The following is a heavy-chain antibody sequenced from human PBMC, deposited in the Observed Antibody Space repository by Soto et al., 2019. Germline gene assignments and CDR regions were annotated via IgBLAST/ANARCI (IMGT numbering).Heavy chain of an antibody. Sequence: SETLSLTCAVYGGSFSGYYWSWIRQPPGKGLEWIGEINHSGSTNYNPSLKSRVTISVDTSKNQFSLKLNSVTAADTAVYYCARGVSGKGDSFDYWGQGTLVTVSS. CDR1: GGSFSGYY. V-gene: IGHV4-34*01. CDR3: ARGVSGKGDSFDY. J-gene: IGHJ4*02. D-gene: IGHD3-10*01. CDR2: INHSGST.